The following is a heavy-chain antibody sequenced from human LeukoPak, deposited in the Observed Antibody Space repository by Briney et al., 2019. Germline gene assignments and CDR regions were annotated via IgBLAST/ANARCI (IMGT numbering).Heavy chain of an antibody. J-gene: IGHJ5*02. D-gene: IGHD4-17*01. V-gene: IGHV4-59*01. Sequence: SETRSLTCTVSGGSISSYYWSWIRQPPGKGLEWIGYIYDSGSTNYNPSLKSRVTISVDTSKNQFSLTLRSVTAADMAVYYCARSQIDYGDYVNWFDPWGQGTLVTVSS. CDR2: IYDSGST. CDR1: GGSISSYY. CDR3: ARSQIDYGDYVNWFDP.